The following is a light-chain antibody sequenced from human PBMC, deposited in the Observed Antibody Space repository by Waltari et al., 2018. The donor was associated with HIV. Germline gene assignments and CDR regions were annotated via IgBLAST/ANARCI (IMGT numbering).Light chain of an antibody. CDR2: GVS. CDR1: QSVSTD. CDR3: QQYNNWPPST. V-gene: IGKV3-15*01. Sequence: EVVMTQSPATLSVSPGERATLSCRASQSVSTDLAWYQQKPGQAPRLLIHGVSTRATGIPARFSGSGSGTEFTLTISSLQSEDFAVYYCQQYNNWPPSTFGQGTRLEIK. J-gene: IGKJ5*01.